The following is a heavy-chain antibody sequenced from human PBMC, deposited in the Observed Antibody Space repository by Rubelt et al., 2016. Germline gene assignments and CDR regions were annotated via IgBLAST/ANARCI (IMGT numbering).Heavy chain of an antibody. CDR2: IYYSGST. J-gene: IGHJ4*02. CDR1: GGSISSSSYY. CDR3: ARGRFLEWLPPDY. V-gene: IGHV4-39*01. Sequence: QLQPQESGPGLVKPSETLSLTCTVSGGSISSSSYYWGWIRQPPGKGLEWIGSIYYSGSTYYNPSLKSRVTISVDTSKNQLSLRLSSVTAADTAVYYCARGRFLEWLPPDYWGQGTLVTVSS. D-gene: IGHD3-3*01.